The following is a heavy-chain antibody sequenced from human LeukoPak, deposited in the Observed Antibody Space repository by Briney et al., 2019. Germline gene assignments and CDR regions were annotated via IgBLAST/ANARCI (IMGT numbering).Heavy chain of an antibody. CDR1: GGSISSYN. CDR2: ISESGST. V-gene: IGHV4-59*08. Sequence: PSETLSLTCTVSGGSISSYNWNWIRQPPGKGLEWIGYISESGSTNYNSSLEERVTLSLDTSKNEISLNLRSATVADTAVYYCARQDALGKYPPPYYMDVWGKGTTVIVS. CDR3: ARQDALGKYPPPYYMDV. D-gene: IGHD3-16*01. J-gene: IGHJ6*03.